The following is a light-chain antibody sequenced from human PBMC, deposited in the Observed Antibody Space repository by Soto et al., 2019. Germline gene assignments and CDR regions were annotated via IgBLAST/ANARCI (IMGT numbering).Light chain of an antibody. CDR2: DAS. J-gene: IGKJ4*01. CDR1: QRVRSY. V-gene: IGKV3-11*01. CDR3: QQRTDWPQVT. Sequence: IVLTQSPATLSLSPGERATLSCRASQRVRSYLAWYQHKPGQAHRLLIYDASNRATDIPARFSGSGSGTDFTLTISSLEPEDFAVYYCQQRTDWPQVTFGGGTKVEIK.